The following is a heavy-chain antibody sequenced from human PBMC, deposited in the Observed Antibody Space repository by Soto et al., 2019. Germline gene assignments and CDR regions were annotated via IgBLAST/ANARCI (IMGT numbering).Heavy chain of an antibody. V-gene: IGHV4-30-4*01. J-gene: IGHJ6*02. CDR3: ARGKVFPVGGMDV. CDR1: GCSISSGDYY. Sequence: SETLSLGCTVSGCSISSGDYYWSWIRQPPGKGLEWIGYIYYSGSTYYNPSLKSRVTISVDTSKNQFSLKLSSVTAADTAVYYCARGKVFPVGGMDVWGQGTTVTVSS. CDR2: IYYSGST.